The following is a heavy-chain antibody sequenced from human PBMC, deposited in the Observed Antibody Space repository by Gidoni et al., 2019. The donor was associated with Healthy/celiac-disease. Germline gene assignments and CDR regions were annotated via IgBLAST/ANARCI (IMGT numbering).Heavy chain of an antibody. CDR3: AHRHPNYDYVWGSYRYTTSGYFDY. Sequence: QITLKESGPTLLKPTQTLTLTCTFSGFSLSTSVVGVGWIRQPPGKALGCLALIYWDDYNRNRPSLKSRLTITKDTSKNQVVLTMTNMDPVDTATYYCAHRHPNYDYVWGSYRYTTSGYFDYWSQGTLVTVSS. J-gene: IGHJ4*02. V-gene: IGHV2-5*02. D-gene: IGHD3-16*02. CDR1: GFSLSTSVVG. CDR2: IYWDDYN.